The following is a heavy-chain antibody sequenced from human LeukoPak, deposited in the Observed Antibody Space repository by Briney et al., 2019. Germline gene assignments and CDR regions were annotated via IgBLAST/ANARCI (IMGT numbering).Heavy chain of an antibody. Sequence: PSETLSLTCTVSGGSINNVNYYWGWIRQPPGKGLEWIGSNSGSTYYDPSLKSRVTISVDTSKNLFSLKLTSVTAADTAVYYCARHVKLRFLEWLPRGAPAFDIWSQGTMVTVSS. CDR2: NSGST. V-gene: IGHV4-39*01. CDR1: GGSINNVNYY. J-gene: IGHJ3*02. CDR3: ARHVKLRFLEWLPRGAPAFDI. D-gene: IGHD3-3*01.